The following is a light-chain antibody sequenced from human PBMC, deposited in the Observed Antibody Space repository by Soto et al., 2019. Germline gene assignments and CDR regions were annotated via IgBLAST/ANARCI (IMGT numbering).Light chain of an antibody. Sequence: QSALTQPRSVSGSPGQSVTISCTGTSSDVGGYNYVSWYQQHPGKAPKFMIYDVSKRPSGVPDRFSGSKSGNTASLTISGLQAEDEAHYYCCSYAGSYKGYVFGSGTKVTVL. V-gene: IGLV2-11*01. J-gene: IGLJ1*01. CDR3: CSYAGSYKGYV. CDR1: SSDVGGYNY. CDR2: DVS.